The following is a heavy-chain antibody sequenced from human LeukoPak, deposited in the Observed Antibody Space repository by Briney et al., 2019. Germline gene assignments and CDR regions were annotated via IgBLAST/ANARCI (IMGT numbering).Heavy chain of an antibody. CDR1: GYTFTGYY. Sequence: ASVKVSCKASGYTFTGYYMHWVRQAPGQGLEWMGWINPNSGGTNYAQKFQGRVTMTRDTSISTAYMELSRVRSDDTAVYYCARDHYYDSSGYLFDYWGQGTLVTVSS. CDR2: INPNSGGT. D-gene: IGHD3-22*01. J-gene: IGHJ4*02. V-gene: IGHV1-2*02. CDR3: ARDHYYDSSGYLFDY.